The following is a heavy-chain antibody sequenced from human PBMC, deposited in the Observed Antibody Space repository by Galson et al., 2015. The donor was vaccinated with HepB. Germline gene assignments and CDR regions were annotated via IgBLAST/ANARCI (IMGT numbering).Heavy chain of an antibody. CDR3: ARGSSRAPYYYDSSGSDY. CDR1: GFTFSSYA. Sequence: SLRLSCAASGFTFSSYAMHWVRQAPGKGLEWVAVISYDGSNKYYADSVKGRFTISRDNSKNTLYLQMNSLRAEDTAVYYCARGSSRAPYYYDSSGSDYWGQGTLVTVSS. J-gene: IGHJ4*02. D-gene: IGHD3-22*01. V-gene: IGHV3-30-3*01. CDR2: ISYDGSNK.